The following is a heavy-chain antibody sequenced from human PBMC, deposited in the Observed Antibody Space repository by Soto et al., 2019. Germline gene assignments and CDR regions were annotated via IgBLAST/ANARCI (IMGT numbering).Heavy chain of an antibody. CDR1: GGSLSGCY. Sequence: QVQLQQWGAGLLKPSETLSLTCAVYGGSLSGCYWSWIRQPPGKGLEWIGEINHSGSTNYKPSLKSRVTISVDTSKNQFSLRLSSVTAADTAVYYCARGDLSHDYWGQGTLVTVSS. V-gene: IGHV4-34*01. CDR2: INHSGST. J-gene: IGHJ4*02. CDR3: ARGDLSHDY.